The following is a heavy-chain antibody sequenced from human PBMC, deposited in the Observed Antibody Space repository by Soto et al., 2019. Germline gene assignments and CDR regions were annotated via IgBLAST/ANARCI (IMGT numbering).Heavy chain of an antibody. CDR3: AVMVGYAAIVDGEYFQH. J-gene: IGHJ1*01. CDR1: GYTFTSYA. Sequence: ASVKVSCKASGYTFTSYAMHWVRQAPGQRLEWMGWINAGNGNTKYSQKFQGRVTITRDTSASTAYMELSSLRSEDTAVYYCAVMVGYAAIVDGEYFQHCGQXTLVTVSP. CDR2: INAGNGNT. D-gene: IGHD2-2*02. V-gene: IGHV1-3*01.